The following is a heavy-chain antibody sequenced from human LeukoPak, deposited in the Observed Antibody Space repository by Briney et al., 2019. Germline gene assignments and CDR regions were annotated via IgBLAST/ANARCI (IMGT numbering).Heavy chain of an antibody. V-gene: IGHV3-7*01. Sequence: GGSLRLSCAASGFTFSSYWMSWVRQAPGKGLEWVANIKEDGSEKYYVDSVKGRFTISRDNAKNSLYLQTNSLGAEDTAVYYCARATASNWFDPWGQGTLVTVSS. D-gene: IGHD2-21*01. CDR3: ARATASNWFDP. CDR2: IKEDGSEK. CDR1: GFTFSSYW. J-gene: IGHJ5*02.